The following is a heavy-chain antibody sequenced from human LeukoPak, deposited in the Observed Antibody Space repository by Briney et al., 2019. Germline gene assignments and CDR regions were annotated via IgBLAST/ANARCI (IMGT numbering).Heavy chain of an antibody. J-gene: IGHJ4*02. V-gene: IGHV4-39*07. CDR1: GGSISSSSYY. Sequence: SETLSLTCTVSGGSISSSSYYWGWIRQPPGTGLEWIGCIYYSGSTYYNPSLKSRVTISVDTSKNQFSLKLSSVTAADTAVYYCARAPIRYYDSSGYFDYWGQGTLVTVSS. D-gene: IGHD3-22*01. CDR3: ARAPIRYYDSSGYFDY. CDR2: IYYSGST.